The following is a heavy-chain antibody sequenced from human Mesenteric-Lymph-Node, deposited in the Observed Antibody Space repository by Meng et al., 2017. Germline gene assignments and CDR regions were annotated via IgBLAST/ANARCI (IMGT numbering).Heavy chain of an antibody. J-gene: IGHJ5*02. CDR2: INHSGST. CDR3: ARTNYGDYNWFDP. Sequence: QVQPQAWGGGLVKASETLSLTCAVYGGSFSGYYWSWIRQPPGKGLEWIGEINHSGSTNYNPSLKSRVTISVDTSKNQFSLKLSSVTAADTAVYFCARTNYGDYNWFDPWGQGTLVTVSS. V-gene: IGHV4-34*01. CDR1: GGSFSGYY. D-gene: IGHD4-17*01.